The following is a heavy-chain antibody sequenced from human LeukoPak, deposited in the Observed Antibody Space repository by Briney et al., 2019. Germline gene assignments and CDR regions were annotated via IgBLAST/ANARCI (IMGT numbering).Heavy chain of an antibody. V-gene: IGHV3-74*01. CDR1: GFTFSSYW. CDR3: ARDTGYCTNGVCSFDP. J-gene: IGHJ5*02. Sequence: PGGSLRLSCAASGFTFSSYWMHWVRQAPGKGLAWVSRINSDGSSTSYADSVKGRFTISRDNAKNTLYLQMNSLRAEDTAVYYCARDTGYCTNGVCSFDPWGQGTLVTVSS. D-gene: IGHD2-8*01. CDR2: INSDGSST.